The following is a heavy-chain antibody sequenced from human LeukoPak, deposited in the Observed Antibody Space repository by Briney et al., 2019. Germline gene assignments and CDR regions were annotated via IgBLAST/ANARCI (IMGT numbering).Heavy chain of an antibody. J-gene: IGHJ5*02. D-gene: IGHD6-13*01. CDR3: APITAAGTNNWFDP. CDR1: GYTLTELS. Sequence: ASVKVSCKVSGYTLTELSMHWVRQAPGKGLEWMGGFDPEDGETIYAQKFQGRVTMTEDTSTDTAYMELRSLRPEDTAVYYCAPITAAGTNNWFDPWGQGTLVTVSS. CDR2: FDPEDGET. V-gene: IGHV1-24*01.